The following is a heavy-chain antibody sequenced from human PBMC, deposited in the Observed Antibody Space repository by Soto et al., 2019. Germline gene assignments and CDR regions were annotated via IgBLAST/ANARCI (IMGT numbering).Heavy chain of an antibody. Sequence: GGSLRLSCAASGFTFSSYGMHWVRQAPGKGLEWVAVIWYDGSNKYYADSVKGRFTISRDNSKNTLYLQMNSLRAEDTAVYYCAKPLTAAARVAFDIWGQGTMVTVSS. CDR1: GFTFSSYG. V-gene: IGHV3-33*06. J-gene: IGHJ3*02. D-gene: IGHD6-25*01. CDR2: IWYDGSNK. CDR3: AKPLTAAARVAFDI.